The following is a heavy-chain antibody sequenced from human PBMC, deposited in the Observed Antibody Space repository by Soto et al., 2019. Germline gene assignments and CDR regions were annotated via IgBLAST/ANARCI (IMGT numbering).Heavy chain of an antibody. CDR2: ISWNSGSI. V-gene: IGHV3-9*01. CDR3: ARGPLYSSSWSPLGY. J-gene: IGHJ4*02. D-gene: IGHD6-13*01. Sequence: GGSLRLSFAASGFNFDDCAMHWVRQTPGRGLEWVSGISWNSGSIAYADSVKGRFTISRDNAKNSLYLQMNSLRAEDTALYYCARGPLYSSSWSPLGYWGQGTLVTVSS. CDR1: GFNFDDCA.